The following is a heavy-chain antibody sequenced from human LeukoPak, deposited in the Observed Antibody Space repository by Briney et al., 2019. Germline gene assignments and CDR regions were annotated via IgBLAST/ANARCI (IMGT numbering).Heavy chain of an antibody. CDR1: GFTFSRYE. Sequence: GSLRLPCAASGFTFSRYEKNGARQAPGKRLEGVLYISSSWSTILYADSVKGRFTLSRDNAKNTLYLQMNSLRGEETALYYCVGSSGWWGFDYWGRGALVTVSS. CDR3: VGSSGWWGFDY. V-gene: IGHV3-48*03. D-gene: IGHD6-19*01. J-gene: IGHJ4*02. CDR2: ISSSWSTI.